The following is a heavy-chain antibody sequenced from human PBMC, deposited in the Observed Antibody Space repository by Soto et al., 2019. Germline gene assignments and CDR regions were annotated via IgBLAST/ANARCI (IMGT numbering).Heavy chain of an antibody. CDR2: ISYDGSNK. J-gene: IGHJ5*02. D-gene: IGHD6-13*01. V-gene: IGHV3-30*03. CDR1: RFPLSSYG. Sequence: PGDYLRLSCAASRFPLSSYGIHGVRRAPGKGLEWVAVISYDGSNKYYADSVKGRFTISRDNSKNTLYLQMNSLRAEDTAVYYCARDGEYSSWYNWFDPWGQGTLVTVSS. CDR3: ARDGEYSSWYNWFDP.